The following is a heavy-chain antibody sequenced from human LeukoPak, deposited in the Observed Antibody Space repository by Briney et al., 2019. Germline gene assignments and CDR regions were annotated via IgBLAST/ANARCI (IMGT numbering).Heavy chain of an antibody. V-gene: IGHV6-1*01. J-gene: IGHJ5*02. CDR2: TYYRSKWYN. Sequence: SQTLSLTCAISGDSVSSNSAAWIWIRQSPSRGLEWLGSTYYRSKWYNDYAVSVRSRITITPDTSKSQFALQLNSVTPEDTAVYYCAREGEVGTTWSWFDPWGQGTLVTVSS. D-gene: IGHD1-26*01. CDR1: GDSVSSNSAA. CDR3: AREGEVGTTWSWFDP.